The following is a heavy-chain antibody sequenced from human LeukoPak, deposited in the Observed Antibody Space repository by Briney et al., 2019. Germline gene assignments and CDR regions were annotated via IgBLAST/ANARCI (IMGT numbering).Heavy chain of an antibody. Sequence: ASVKVSCKASGYTFTGYYMHWVRQAPGKGLEWMGGFDPEDGETIYAQKFQGRVTMTEDTSTDTAYMELSSLRSEDTAVYYCATGKRQWRSILYYFDYWGQGTLVTVSS. CDR2: FDPEDGET. J-gene: IGHJ4*02. D-gene: IGHD6-19*01. CDR1: GYTFTGYY. V-gene: IGHV1-24*01. CDR3: ATGKRQWRSILYYFDY.